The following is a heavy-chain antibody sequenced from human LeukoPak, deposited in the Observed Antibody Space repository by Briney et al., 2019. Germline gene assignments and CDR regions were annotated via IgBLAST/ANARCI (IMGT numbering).Heavy chain of an antibody. J-gene: IGHJ4*02. CDR1: GFTFSSYW. CDR2: INSDGSST. D-gene: IGHD6-19*01. Sequence: GGSLRLSCAASGFTFSSYWMHWVRQAPGKGLVWVSRINSDGSSTSYADSVKGRFTISRDNAKNTLYLQMNSLRAEDTAVYYCASGGWGAKVYYWGQGTLVTVSS. CDR3: ASGGWGAKVYY. V-gene: IGHV3-74*01.